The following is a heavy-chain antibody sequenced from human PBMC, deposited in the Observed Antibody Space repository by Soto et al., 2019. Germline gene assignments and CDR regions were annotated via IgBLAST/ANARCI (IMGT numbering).Heavy chain of an antibody. CDR2: ISESGGRT. D-gene: IGHD6-13*01. V-gene: IGHV3-23*01. J-gene: IGHJ4*02. CDR3: AKISPYSSGWYSPIFDY. CDR1: GFSFSDYE. Sequence: GGSLRLSCAASGFSFSDYEMRWVRQARGKGIEWVSVISESGGRTEYADSVRGRFTVSRDNSTHSLSLRMNSLRDEDTAVYFCAKISPYSSGWYSPIFDYWGQGALVTVSS.